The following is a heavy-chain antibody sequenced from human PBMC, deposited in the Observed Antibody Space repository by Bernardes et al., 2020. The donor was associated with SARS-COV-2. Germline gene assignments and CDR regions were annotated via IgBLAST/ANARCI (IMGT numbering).Heavy chain of an antibody. V-gene: IGHV3-21*01. J-gene: IGHJ6*02. CDR1: GFDFSDHI. CDR3: ARGLSYSYYYGCMDV. Sequence: GGSLRLSCAASGFDFSDHIMSWVRQAPGKGLEWVSSITRTTNEISYADSVKGRFTLSRDSAKNSLYLQMNNVRAEDTGVYYCARGLSYSYYYGCMDVWGQGTNVTVSS. CDR2: ITRTTNEI.